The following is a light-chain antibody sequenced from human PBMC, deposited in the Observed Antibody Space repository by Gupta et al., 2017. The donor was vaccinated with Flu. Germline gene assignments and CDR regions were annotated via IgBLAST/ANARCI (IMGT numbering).Light chain of an antibody. J-gene: IGKJ1*01. Sequence: DIQMTQSPSSLSASVGDRVTITCRASQSISSHLNWYQQKAGKAPKLLIYAASTLQSGVPSSFSGSGSGTDFTLTISSLQPEDCATYYCQQSYSTPSTFGQGTTVEIK. CDR2: AAS. CDR1: QSISSH. CDR3: QQSYSTPST. V-gene: IGKV1-39*01.